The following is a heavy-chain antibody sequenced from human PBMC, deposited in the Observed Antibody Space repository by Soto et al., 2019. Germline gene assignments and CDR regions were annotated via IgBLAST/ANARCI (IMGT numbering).Heavy chain of an antibody. CDR1: GFTFDDYT. CDR3: AKDIGRGGIVATLYGMDV. Sequence: GGSLRLSCAASGFTFDDYTMHWVRQAPGKGLEWVSLISWDGGSTYYADSVKGRFTISRDNSKNSLYLQMNSLRTEDTALYYCAKDIGRGGIVATLYGMDVWGQGTTVTVSS. V-gene: IGHV3-43*01. D-gene: IGHD5-12*01. J-gene: IGHJ6*02. CDR2: ISWDGGST.